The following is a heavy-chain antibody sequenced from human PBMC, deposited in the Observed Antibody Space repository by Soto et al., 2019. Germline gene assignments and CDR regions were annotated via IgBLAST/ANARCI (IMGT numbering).Heavy chain of an antibody. Sequence: SETLSLTCTVSGVVLGSDAYYWSWIRQHPGKGLEWIGNIYHTGSTYYNPSLKSRVTLSVDTSKNQFSLKLSSVTAADTAVYYCARVRRGYSYGYIDYWGQGTLVTVSS. V-gene: IGHV4-61*08. CDR3: ARVRRGYSYGYIDY. J-gene: IGHJ4*02. D-gene: IGHD5-18*01. CDR2: IYHTGST. CDR1: GVVLGSDAYY.